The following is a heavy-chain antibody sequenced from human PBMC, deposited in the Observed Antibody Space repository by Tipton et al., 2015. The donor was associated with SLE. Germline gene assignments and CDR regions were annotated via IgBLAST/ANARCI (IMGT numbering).Heavy chain of an antibody. CDR2: IHYSVGT. J-gene: IGHJ5*02. D-gene: IGHD2-15*01. CDR3: ARQYCSGGSCYSGWFDP. Sequence: TLSLTCTVSGYSISSGYYWGWIRQPPGKGLEWIGSIHYSVGTYYNPSLKSRVTISVDTSRNHFSLKLSSVTAADTAVYYCARQYCSGGSCYSGWFDPWGQGILVTVSS. CDR1: GYSISSGYY. V-gene: IGHV4-38-2*02.